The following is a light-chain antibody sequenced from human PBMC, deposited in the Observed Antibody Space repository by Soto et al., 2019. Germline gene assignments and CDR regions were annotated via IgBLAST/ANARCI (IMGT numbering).Light chain of an antibody. CDR1: QTISTF. Sequence: DIQMTQSPSSLSASVGDRVTITCRSSQTISTFLHWFQQKPGKAPNLLIYDASSLQSGVPSRFSGSGSGTDFTLIISSLQPEDFATYFCQQGDSFPFTFGGGTKVEI. CDR3: QQGDSFPFT. V-gene: IGKV1-39*01. CDR2: DAS. J-gene: IGKJ4*01.